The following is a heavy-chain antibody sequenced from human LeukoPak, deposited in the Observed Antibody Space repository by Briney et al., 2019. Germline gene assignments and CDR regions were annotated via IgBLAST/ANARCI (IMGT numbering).Heavy chain of an antibody. CDR3: ARDRDGVRGVIDY. D-gene: IGHD3-10*01. J-gene: IGHJ4*02. V-gene: IGHV4-34*01. CDR1: GGSFSSYY. Sequence: SETLSLTCAVDGGSFSSYYWSWIRRPPGKGLEWIGEINHSGSTYYNPSLKSRVTISVDTSKNQLSLKLSSVTAADTAVYYCARDRDGVRGVIDYWGQGTLVTVSS. CDR2: INHSGST.